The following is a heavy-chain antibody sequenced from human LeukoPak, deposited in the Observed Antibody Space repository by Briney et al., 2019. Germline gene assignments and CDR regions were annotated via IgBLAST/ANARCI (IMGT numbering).Heavy chain of an antibody. CDR3: ARGGGRKFFGGGAYYYYMDV. CDR1: GGSFSGYY. V-gene: IGHV4-34*01. J-gene: IGHJ6*03. CDR2: INPRGST. D-gene: IGHD3-16*01. Sequence: SETLSLTCAVAGGSFSGYYWSWSRQSPGKGLEWIGEINPRGSTNYTPSLKSRVIISLDTSKNQFSLKLSSVTAADTAVYYCARGGGRKFFGGGAYYYYMDVWGKGTTVVVSS.